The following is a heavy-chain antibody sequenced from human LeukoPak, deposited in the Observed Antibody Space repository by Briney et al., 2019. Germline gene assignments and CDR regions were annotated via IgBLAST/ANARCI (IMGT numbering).Heavy chain of an antibody. D-gene: IGHD4-17*01. CDR3: ARDQGAYDYGDYWWYFDY. V-gene: IGHV1-46*01. Sequence: ASVKVSCKASGYTFTSYYMHWVRQAPGQGLEWMGIINPSGGSTSYAQKFQGRVTMTRDTSTSTVYMELSSLRSEDTAVYYCARDQGAYDYGDYWWYFDYWGQGTLVTVSS. CDR2: INPSGGST. CDR1: GYTFTSYY. J-gene: IGHJ4*02.